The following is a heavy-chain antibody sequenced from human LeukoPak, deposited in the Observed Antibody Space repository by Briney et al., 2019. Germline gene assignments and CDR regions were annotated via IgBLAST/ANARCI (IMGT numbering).Heavy chain of an antibody. V-gene: IGHV1-2*02. Sequence: ASVKVSCKASGYTFTGYYMHWVRQAPGQGLEWMGWINPNSGGTNYAQKFQGRVTMTRDTSISTAYMELSRLRSDDTAVYYCATLPRYSGYDFDYRGQGTLVTVSS. CDR3: ATLPRYSGYDFDY. CDR2: INPNSGGT. CDR1: GYTFTGYY. J-gene: IGHJ4*02. D-gene: IGHD5-12*01.